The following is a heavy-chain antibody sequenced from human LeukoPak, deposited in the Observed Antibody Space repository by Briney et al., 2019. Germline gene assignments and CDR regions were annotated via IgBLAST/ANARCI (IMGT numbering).Heavy chain of an antibody. V-gene: IGHV1-69*04. CDR2: IIPILGIA. CDR1: GGTFSSYA. CDR3: ARGPSDYCSGGSCYKVGFDY. Sequence: SVKVSCKASGGTFSSYAISWVRQAPGQGLEWMGRIIPILGIANYEPHFQGTVTITAAKSTSTAYMELRRLRSEDTAVYYCARGPSDYCSGGSCYKVGFDYWGQGTLVTVSS. J-gene: IGHJ4*02. D-gene: IGHD2-15*01.